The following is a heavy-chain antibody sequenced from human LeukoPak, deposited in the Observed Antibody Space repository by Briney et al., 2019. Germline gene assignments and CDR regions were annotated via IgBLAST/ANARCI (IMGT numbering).Heavy chain of an antibody. J-gene: IGHJ3*02. CDR2: IIPILGIA. CDR1: GGTFSSYA. Sequence: GASVKVSCKASGGTFSSYAISWVRQAPGQGLEWMGRIIPILGIANYAQKFQGRVTITADKSTSTAYMELSSLRSEDTAVYYCARGGLSPTALDAFDIWGQGTMVTVSS. V-gene: IGHV1-69*04. D-gene: IGHD2-21*02. CDR3: ARGGLSPTALDAFDI.